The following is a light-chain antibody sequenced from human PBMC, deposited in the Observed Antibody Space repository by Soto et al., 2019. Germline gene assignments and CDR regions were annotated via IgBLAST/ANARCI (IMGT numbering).Light chain of an antibody. CDR1: QSISSSY. V-gene: IGKV3-20*01. J-gene: IGKJ3*01. CDR2: GAS. Sequence: EIVLTQSPGTLSLSPGERATLSCRANQSISSSYLAWYQQKPGQAPRLLVYGASSSATGIPDRFSGSGSGTDFTLTISRQEPEDFSVYYCQQYGSSRFTFGPGTKVDIK. CDR3: QQYGSSRFT.